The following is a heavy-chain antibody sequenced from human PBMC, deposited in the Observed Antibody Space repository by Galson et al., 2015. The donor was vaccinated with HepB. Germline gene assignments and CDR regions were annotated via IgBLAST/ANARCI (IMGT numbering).Heavy chain of an antibody. J-gene: IGHJ6*03. CDR2: ISSSSSYI. Sequence: SLRLSCAASGFTFSSYSMNWVRQAPGKGLEWVSSISSSSSYIYYADSVKGRFTISRDNAKNSLYLQMNSLRAEDTAVYYCASGYSYGPVYMDVWGKGTTVTVSS. CDR3: ASGYSYGPVYMDV. V-gene: IGHV3-21*01. D-gene: IGHD5-18*01. CDR1: GFTFSSYS.